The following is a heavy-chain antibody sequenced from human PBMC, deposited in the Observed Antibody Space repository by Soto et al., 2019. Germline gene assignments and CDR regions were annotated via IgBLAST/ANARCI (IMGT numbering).Heavy chain of an antibody. CDR3: ARGSKDSYPGSRIFDF. D-gene: IGHD3-10*01. CDR1: GFTLRNYA. Sequence: EVQLLESGGGLVQPGGSLRLSCAVSGFTLRNYAMTWVRQAPGKGLEWVSTIGTTTGDTYYAASVKGRFTISRDNSKNTLYLQMSSLRAEDSAVYYCARGSKDSYPGSRIFDFWGRGPLVTVSS. J-gene: IGHJ4*02. CDR2: IGTTTGDT. V-gene: IGHV3-23*01.